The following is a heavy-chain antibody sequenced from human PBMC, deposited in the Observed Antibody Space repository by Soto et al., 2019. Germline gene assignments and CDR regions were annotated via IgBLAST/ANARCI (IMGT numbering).Heavy chain of an antibody. V-gene: IGHV4-59*08. CDR1: GGSISSYY. CDR2: IYYSGST. Sequence: QVQLQESGPGLVKPSETLSLTCTVSGGSISSYYWSWIRQPPGKGLECIGYIYYSGSTNYNPSLKRRALTAADTPRMPFPLTLRSVTAADRAGYYCASRYGYGDARDWGQGARVTVSS. J-gene: IGHJ4*02. CDR3: ASRYGYGDARD. D-gene: IGHD5-18*01.